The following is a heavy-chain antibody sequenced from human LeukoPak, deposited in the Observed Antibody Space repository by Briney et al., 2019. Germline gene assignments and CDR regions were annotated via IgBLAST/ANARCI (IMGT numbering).Heavy chain of an antibody. Sequence: GGSLRLSCAASGFTFRSYTMNWVRQAPGKGLEWVSSISSSSSSIYYADSVKGRFTISRDNAKKSLYLQMNSLRAEDTTMYYCARGFCTSTSCYGSYWGQGTLVTVSS. V-gene: IGHV3-21*01. CDR3: ARGFCTSTSCYGSY. D-gene: IGHD2-2*01. J-gene: IGHJ4*02. CDR2: ISSSSSSI. CDR1: GFTFRSYT.